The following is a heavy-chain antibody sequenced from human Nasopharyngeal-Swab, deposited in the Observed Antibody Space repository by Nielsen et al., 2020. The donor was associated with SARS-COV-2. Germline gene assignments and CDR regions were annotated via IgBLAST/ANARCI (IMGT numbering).Heavy chain of an antibody. J-gene: IGHJ6*02. CDR2: ISGSGGST. Sequence: GESLKISCAASGFTFSSYAMSWVRQAPGKGLEWVSAISGSGGSTYYADSVKGRFTISRDNSKNTLYLQMNSLRAEDTAVYYCARVASHYYYYYGMDVWGQGTTVTVSS. V-gene: IGHV3-23*01. D-gene: IGHD5-12*01. CDR1: GFTFSSYA. CDR3: ARVASHYYYYYGMDV.